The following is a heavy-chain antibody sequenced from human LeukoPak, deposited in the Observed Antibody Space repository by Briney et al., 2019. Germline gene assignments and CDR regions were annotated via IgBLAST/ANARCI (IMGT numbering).Heavy chain of an antibody. Sequence: TGGSLRLSCAASGFTFSDHAMHWVRQAPGKGLEWVSAVGIAADTFYPGSVKGRFTISRENAKNSLYLQMNSLRVEDTAVYYCVRQKKSHGNFDYWGQGTLVIVSS. CDR1: GFTFSDHA. CDR2: VGIAADT. D-gene: IGHD1-26*01. J-gene: IGHJ4*02. CDR3: VRQKKSHGNFDY. V-gene: IGHV3-13*01.